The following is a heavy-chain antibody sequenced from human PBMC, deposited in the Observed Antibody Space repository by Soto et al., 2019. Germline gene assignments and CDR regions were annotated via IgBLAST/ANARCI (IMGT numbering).Heavy chain of an antibody. Sequence: GGSLRLSCAASGFTFSSYGMHWVRQAPGKGLEWVAVIRYDGSNKYYADTVKGRFTISRDNSKNTLYLQMNSLRAEDTAVYNCAKDIEDSSGWCLDYWGQGTLVTVSS. D-gene: IGHD6-19*01. J-gene: IGHJ4*02. CDR1: GFTFSSYG. CDR2: IRYDGSNK. CDR3: AKDIEDSSGWCLDY. V-gene: IGHV3-33*06.